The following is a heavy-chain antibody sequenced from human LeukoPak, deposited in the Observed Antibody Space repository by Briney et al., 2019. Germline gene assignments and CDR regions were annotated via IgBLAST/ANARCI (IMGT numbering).Heavy chain of an antibody. V-gene: IGHV1-69*05. Sequence: GSSVKVSCKASGGTFSSYAISWVRQAPGQGLEWMGGIIPIFGTANYAQKFQGRVTITTDESPSTAYMELSSLRSEDTAVYYCARGITMVRGAQRYYFDYWGQGTLVTVSS. D-gene: IGHD3-10*01. CDR1: GGTFSSYA. J-gene: IGHJ4*02. CDR2: IIPIFGTA. CDR3: ARGITMVRGAQRYYFDY.